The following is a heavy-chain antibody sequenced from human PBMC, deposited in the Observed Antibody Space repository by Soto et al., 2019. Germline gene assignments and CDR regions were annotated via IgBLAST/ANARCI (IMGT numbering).Heavy chain of an antibody. J-gene: IGHJ6*02. D-gene: IGHD6-6*01. CDR2: IIPIFGTA. CDR3: ARDYGSSSGMDV. Sequence: QVPLVQSGAEVKKPGSSVKVSCKASGDTFSRYAISGVRQAPGQGLEWMGGIIPIFGTANYAQKLQGRVTITADESTSTAYMELSSVRSEDTAGYYFARDYGSSSGMDVWGQGTTVTVSS. CDR1: GDTFSRYA. V-gene: IGHV1-69*01.